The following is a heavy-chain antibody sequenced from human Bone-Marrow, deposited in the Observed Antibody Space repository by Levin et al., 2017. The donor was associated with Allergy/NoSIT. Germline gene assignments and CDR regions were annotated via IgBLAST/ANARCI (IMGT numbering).Heavy chain of an antibody. J-gene: IGHJ5*02. D-gene: IGHD5-12*01. CDR2: IYYSGST. CDR3: ARGRSQWLRLFVRRDHGGWFDP. Sequence: SETLSLTCTVSGGSISSGDYYWSWIRQPPGKGLEWIGYIYYSGSTYYNPSLKSRVTISVDTSKNQFSLKLSSVTAADTAVYYCARGRSQWLRLFVRRDHGGWFDPWGQGTLVTVSS. V-gene: IGHV4-30-4*01. CDR1: GGSISSGDYY.